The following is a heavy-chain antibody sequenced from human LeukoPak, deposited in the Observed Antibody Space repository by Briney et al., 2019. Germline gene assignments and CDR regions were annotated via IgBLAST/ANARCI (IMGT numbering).Heavy chain of an antibody. J-gene: IGHJ4*02. CDR3: ARGIDY. CDR2: ISYDGSNK. V-gene: IGHV3-30*03. CDR1: GFTFSSYG. Sequence: GGSLRLSCAASGFTFSSYGMHWVRQAPGKGLEWVAVISYDGSNKYYADSVKGRFTISRDNAKNSLYLQMNSLRAEDTAVYYCARGIDYWGQGTLVTVSS.